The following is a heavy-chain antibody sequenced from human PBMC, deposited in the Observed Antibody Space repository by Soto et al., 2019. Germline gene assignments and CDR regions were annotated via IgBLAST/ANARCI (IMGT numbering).Heavy chain of an antibody. Sequence: EVQLLESGGDLIQPGGSLRLSCAASGFTFNIYAMTWVRQAPGKGLEWVSAISRYGDFTYYADSVEGRFTISRDNSKNTLYLQMNSLRAEDTAVYYCAKDRYLDHDSRGYLFDKWGQGPLVTVSS. D-gene: IGHD3-22*01. V-gene: IGHV3-23*01. CDR2: ISRYGDFT. CDR1: GFTFNIYA. CDR3: AKDRYLDHDSRGYLFDK. J-gene: IGHJ4*02.